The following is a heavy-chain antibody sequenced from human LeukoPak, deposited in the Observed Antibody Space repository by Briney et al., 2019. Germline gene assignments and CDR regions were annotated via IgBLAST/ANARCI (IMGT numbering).Heavy chain of an antibody. V-gene: IGHV4-31*03. Sequence: SQTLSLTCTVSGASINSGGYYWSWIRQHPGKGLEWIGYIYYSGGTYYNPSLKSRVTISVDTSKNQFSLKLSSVTAADTAVYYCARRGTAMDSILHAVYFDYWGQGTLVTVSS. CDR3: ARRGTAMDSILHAVYFDY. D-gene: IGHD5-18*01. CDR2: IYYSGGT. CDR1: GASINSGGYY. J-gene: IGHJ4*02.